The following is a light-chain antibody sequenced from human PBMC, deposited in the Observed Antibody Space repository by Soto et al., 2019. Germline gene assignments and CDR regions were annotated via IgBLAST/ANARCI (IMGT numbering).Light chain of an antibody. CDR1: SSDVGGYNY. V-gene: IGLV2-14*01. J-gene: IGLJ1*01. Sequence: QSVLTQPASVSGSPGQSITISCTGTSSDVGGYNYVSWYQQHPGKAPKLMIYEVSNRPSGVSNRFSGSKSGNTASLTISGLQAEDEADYYRSSYTRSSTYVFGTGTKLTVL. CDR3: SSYTRSSTYV. CDR2: EVS.